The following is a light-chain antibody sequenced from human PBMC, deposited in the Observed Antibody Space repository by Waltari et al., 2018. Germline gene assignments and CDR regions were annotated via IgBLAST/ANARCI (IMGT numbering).Light chain of an antibody. V-gene: IGLV2-14*03. Sequence: QSALTPPASVSGSPGQTITTSCPGTSNDVGGSHYVPWYQQHPGKAPKLIIYDVSNRPSGISHRFSGSKSGNTASLTVSGLQAEDDGDYFCSSYTSGVTHVIFGGGTKLTVL. CDR2: DVS. CDR3: SSYTSGVTHVI. CDR1: SNDVGGSHY. J-gene: IGLJ2*01.